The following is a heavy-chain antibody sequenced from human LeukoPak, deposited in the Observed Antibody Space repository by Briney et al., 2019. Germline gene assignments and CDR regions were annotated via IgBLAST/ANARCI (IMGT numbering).Heavy chain of an antibody. J-gene: IGHJ4*02. D-gene: IGHD3-10*01. CDR3: ARSMVRAGGRFDY. CDR2: IIPIFGTA. CDR1: GGTFSSYA. Sequence: SVKVFCKASGGTFSSYAISWVRQAPGQGLEWMGGIIPIFGTANYAQKLQGRVTITTDESTSTAYMELSSLRSEDTAVYYCARSMVRAGGRFDYWGQGTLVTVSS. V-gene: IGHV1-69*05.